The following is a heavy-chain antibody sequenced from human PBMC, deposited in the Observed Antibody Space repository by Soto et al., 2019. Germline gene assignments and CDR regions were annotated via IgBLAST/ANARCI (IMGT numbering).Heavy chain of an antibody. J-gene: IGHJ4*02. Sequence: PSETLSLTCTVSGGSIRDYSWTWIRQPPGKGLEWIGYIYYSGRTNYNPSLKSRVSISVDTSKNHFSLQLSSVTAADTAVYYCARVGGDDFGDSGGFDYWGQGTLVTVSS. CDR3: ARVGGDDFGDSGGFDY. CDR2: IYYSGRT. V-gene: IGHV4-59*01. D-gene: IGHD4-17*01. CDR1: GGSIRDYS.